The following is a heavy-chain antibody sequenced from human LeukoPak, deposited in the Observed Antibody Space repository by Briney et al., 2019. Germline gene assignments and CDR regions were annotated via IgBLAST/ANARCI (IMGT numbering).Heavy chain of an antibody. D-gene: IGHD4-23*01. V-gene: IGHV2-5*02. CDR3: AHSLDHGGNSAYFDD. J-gene: IGHJ4*02. CDR2: IYWDDDK. CDR1: GFSLSTSGVG. Sequence: SGPALVKPTQTLTLTCTFSGFSLSTSGVGVGWIRQPPGKALEWLALIYWDDDKRYSPSLKSRLTITKDTSKNQVVLRMTNMDPVDTATYYCAHSLDHGGNSAYFDDWGQGTPVTVSS.